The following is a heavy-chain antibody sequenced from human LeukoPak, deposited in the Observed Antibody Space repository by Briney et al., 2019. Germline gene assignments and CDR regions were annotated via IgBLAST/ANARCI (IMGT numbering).Heavy chain of an antibody. V-gene: IGHV3-23*01. CDR3: AKGRVLRYFDWSPMFDY. Sequence: PGRSLRLSCAASGFTFSSYAMSWVRQAPGKGLEWVSAISGSGGSTYYADSVKGRFTISRDNSKNTLYLQMTSLRAEDTAVYYCAKGRVLRYFDWSPMFDYWGQGTLVAVSS. D-gene: IGHD3-9*01. CDR2: ISGSGGST. J-gene: IGHJ4*02. CDR1: GFTFSSYA.